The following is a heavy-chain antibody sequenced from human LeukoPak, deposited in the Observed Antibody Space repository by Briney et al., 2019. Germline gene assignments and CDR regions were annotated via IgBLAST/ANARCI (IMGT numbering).Heavy chain of an antibody. J-gene: IGHJ6*03. D-gene: IGHD3-10*01. CDR1: GGTFSSYA. CDR2: IIPIFGTA. CDR3: ATPRPTNYYGSGSYCVPYYMDV. Sequence: GASVKVSCKASGGTFSSYAISWVRQAPGQGLEWMGRIIPIFGTANYAQKFQGRVTITADKSTSTAYMELSSLRSEDTAVYYCATPRPTNYYGSGSYCVPYYMDVWGKGTTVTVSS. V-gene: IGHV1-69*06.